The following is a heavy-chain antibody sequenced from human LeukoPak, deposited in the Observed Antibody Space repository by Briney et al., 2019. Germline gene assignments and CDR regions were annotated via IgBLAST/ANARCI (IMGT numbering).Heavy chain of an antibody. CDR3: SRGRAYFD. J-gene: IGHJ4*02. Sequence: TSETLSLTCTVSGGSISSSSYYWSWIRQPPGKGLEWIGEINHSGSTNYNPSLKSRVTISQDTSKNQFSLRLSSVTAADTAVYYCSRGRAYFDWGQGTLVTVSS. CDR1: GGSISSSSYY. CDR2: INHSGST. D-gene: IGHD3-9*01. V-gene: IGHV4-39*07.